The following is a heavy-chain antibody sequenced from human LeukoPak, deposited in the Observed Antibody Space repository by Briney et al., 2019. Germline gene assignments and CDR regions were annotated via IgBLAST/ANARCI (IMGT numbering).Heavy chain of an antibody. V-gene: IGHV3-21*01. CDR3: AARDSYGSGSYPIDY. D-gene: IGHD3-10*01. CDR1: GYTVSSYS. Sequence: GESLTLSCAASGYTVSSYSMNWVRQAPGKGLEWVSSISSRSTYIYYADSLKGRSTISSDNAKNSLYLRMNSLSAEDTAVYYCAARDSYGSGSYPIDYWGQGTLVTVSS. J-gene: IGHJ4*02. CDR2: ISSRSTYI.